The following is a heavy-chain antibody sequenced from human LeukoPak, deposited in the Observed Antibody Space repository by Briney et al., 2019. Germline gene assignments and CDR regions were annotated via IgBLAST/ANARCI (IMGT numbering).Heavy chain of an antibody. Sequence: VGSLRLSCAASGFTFSSYGMHWVRQAPGKGLEWVAFIRYDGSNKYYADSVKGRFTISRDNSKNTLYLQMNSLSAEDTAVYYCAKRSGDYGDYYFDYWGQGTLVTVSS. CDR3: AKRSGDYGDYYFDY. J-gene: IGHJ4*02. D-gene: IGHD4-17*01. CDR2: IRYDGSNK. CDR1: GFTFSSYG. V-gene: IGHV3-30*02.